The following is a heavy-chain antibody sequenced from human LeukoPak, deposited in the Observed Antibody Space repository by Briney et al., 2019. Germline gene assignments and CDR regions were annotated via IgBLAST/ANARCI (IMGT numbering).Heavy chain of an antibody. V-gene: IGHV4-61*02. J-gene: IGHJ5*02. D-gene: IGHD2-15*01. Sequence: SETLSLTCTVSGGSISSGSYYWSWIRQPAGKGLEWIGRIYTSGSTNYNPSLKSRVTISVDTSKNQFSLKLSSVTAADTAVYYCAREDSGGNWFDPWGQGTLVTVSS. CDR3: AREDSGGNWFDP. CDR1: GGSISSGSYY. CDR2: IYTSGST.